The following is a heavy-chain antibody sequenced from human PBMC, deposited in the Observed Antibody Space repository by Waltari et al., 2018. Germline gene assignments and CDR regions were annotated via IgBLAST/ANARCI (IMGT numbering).Heavy chain of an antibody. Sequence: QVQLQESGPGLVEASETLSLTCTVSGDSIRGHYWSWIRKPPGKGLEWIGYIFNSATTNYNPSLKSRVTISADMSKNQLALRLTSMTAADTAVYYCARGYGAYCGEDCSDPFDIWGRGTMVTVSS. V-gene: IGHV4-59*11. J-gene: IGHJ3*02. CDR2: IFNSATT. CDR3: ARGYGAYCGEDCSDPFDI. D-gene: IGHD2-21*01. CDR1: GDSIRGHY.